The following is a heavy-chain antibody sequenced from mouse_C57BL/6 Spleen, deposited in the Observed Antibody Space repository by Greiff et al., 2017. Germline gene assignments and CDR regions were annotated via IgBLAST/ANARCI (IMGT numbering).Heavy chain of an antibody. D-gene: IGHD1-1*01. CDR2: INPGSGGT. CDR1: GYAFTNYL. Sequence: VQLQQSGAELVRPGTSVKVSCKASGYAFTNYLIEWVKQRPGQGLEWIGVINPGSGGTNYNEKFKGKATLAADKSSSTAYMQLSSLTSEDSAVYFWERWAPTRAMDYWGQGTSVTVSS. CDR3: ERWAPTRAMDY. V-gene: IGHV1-54*01. J-gene: IGHJ4*01.